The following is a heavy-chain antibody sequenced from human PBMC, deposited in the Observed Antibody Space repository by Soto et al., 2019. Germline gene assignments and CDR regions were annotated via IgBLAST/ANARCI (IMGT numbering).Heavy chain of an antibody. V-gene: IGHV1-18*01. CDR2: INAHNGNT. J-gene: IGHJ4*02. CDR1: GYTFTSYG. D-gene: IGHD3-16*01. CDR3: ARDPALGGPFDY. Sequence: QVQLVQSGAEVKKPGASVKVSCKASGYTFTSYGISWVRQAPGQGLEWMGWINAHNGNTKYAQKGQGRVTMTTETSTRTAYMELRSLRSDDTAVYYCARDPALGGPFDYWGQGTLVTVSS.